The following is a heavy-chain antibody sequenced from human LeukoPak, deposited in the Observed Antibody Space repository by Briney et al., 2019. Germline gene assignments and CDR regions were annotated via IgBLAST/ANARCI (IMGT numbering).Heavy chain of an antibody. Sequence: SETLSLTCAVYGGSFSGYYWSWIRQPPGKGLEWIGEINHSGSTNYNPSLKRRVTISVDTSKKQFSLKLSSVTAADTAVYYCARGEVRGVIDYWGQGTLVTVSS. CDR2: INHSGST. J-gene: IGHJ4*02. CDR1: GGSFSGYY. CDR3: ARGEVRGVIDY. V-gene: IGHV4-34*01. D-gene: IGHD3-10*01.